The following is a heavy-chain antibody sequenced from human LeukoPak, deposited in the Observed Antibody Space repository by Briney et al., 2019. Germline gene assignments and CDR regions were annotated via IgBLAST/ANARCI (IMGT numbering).Heavy chain of an antibody. CDR2: IIPIFGTA. D-gene: IGHD6-6*01. CDR3: ARLWEYSSSRFDP. CDR1: GGTFSSYA. V-gene: IGHV1-69*13. J-gene: IGHJ5*02. Sequence: SVKVSCKASGGTFSSYAISWVRQAPGQGLEWMGGIIPIFGTANYAQKFQGRVTITADESTSAAYMELSSLRSEDTAVYYCARLWEYSSSRFDPWGQGTLVTVSS.